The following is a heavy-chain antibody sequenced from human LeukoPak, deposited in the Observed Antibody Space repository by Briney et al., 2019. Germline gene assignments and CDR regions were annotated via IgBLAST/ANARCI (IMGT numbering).Heavy chain of an antibody. D-gene: IGHD3-9*01. J-gene: IGHJ4*02. Sequence: PGGSLRLSCAASGFAFSSNWMNWVRQAPGKRLEWVANIKQDGSEKYYVDSVEGRFTISRDNAKNSLYLQMSSLRTEDTAVYYCARDFSPLTADYWGQGTLVTVSS. CDR1: GFAFSSNW. V-gene: IGHV3-7*03. CDR3: ARDFSPLTADY. CDR2: IKQDGSEK.